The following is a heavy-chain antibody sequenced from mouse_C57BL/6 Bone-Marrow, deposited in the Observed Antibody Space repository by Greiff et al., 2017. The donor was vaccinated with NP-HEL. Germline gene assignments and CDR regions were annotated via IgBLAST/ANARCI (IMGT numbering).Heavy chain of an antibody. J-gene: IGHJ2*01. CDR1: GYTFTSYT. CDR3: ASPPIYYYGSSYEY. Sequence: QVQLQQSGAELARPGASVKMSCKASGYTFTSYTMHWVKQRPGQGLEWIGYINPSSGYTKYNQKFKDKATLTADKSSSTAYMQLSSLTSEDSAVYYCASPPIYYYGSSYEYWGQGTTLTVSS. D-gene: IGHD1-1*01. CDR2: INPSSGYT. V-gene: IGHV1-4*01.